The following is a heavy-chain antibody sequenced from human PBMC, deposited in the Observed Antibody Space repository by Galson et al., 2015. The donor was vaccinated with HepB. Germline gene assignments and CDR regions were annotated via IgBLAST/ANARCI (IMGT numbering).Heavy chain of an antibody. J-gene: IGHJ4*02. D-gene: IGHD6-19*01. CDR3: VRLSIGMAGIDY. V-gene: IGHV1-2*06. CDR2: INPDSGVT. Sequence: SVKVSCKASGYTFTDHYIHWVRQAPGQGLEWMGRINPDSGVTIYVQKFQGRVTMTRDTSIRTAHLELSSLRSDDTAVYYCVRLSIGMAGIDYWGQGTLVTVSS. CDR1: GYTFTDHY.